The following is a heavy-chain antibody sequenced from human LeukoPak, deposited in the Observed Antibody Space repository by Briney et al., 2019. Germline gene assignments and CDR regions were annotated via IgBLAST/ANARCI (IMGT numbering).Heavy chain of an antibody. J-gene: IGHJ4*02. Sequence: GGSLRLSCAASGFTLSSYAMSWVRQGPGKGLEWVSSISSSSSYIYYADSVKGRFTISRDNARSSLYLQMNSLRAEDTAVYYCASQGSGYDSPIDHWGQGTLVTVSS. CDR1: GFTLSSYA. V-gene: IGHV3-21*01. D-gene: IGHD5-12*01. CDR2: ISSSSSYI. CDR3: ASQGSGYDSPIDH.